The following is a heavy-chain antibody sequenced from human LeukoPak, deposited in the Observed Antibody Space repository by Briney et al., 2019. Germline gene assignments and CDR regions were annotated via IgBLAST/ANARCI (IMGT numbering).Heavy chain of an antibody. V-gene: IGHV1-2*02. CDR2: INPNSGGT. CDR3: ARGGQWLVNYYFDY. CDR1: RYTFTDHY. Sequence: EASVKVSCKALRYTFTDHYFHWLRQAPGQGLEWMGWINPNSGGTNYAQKFQGRVTMTRDTSISTAYMELSRLRSDDTAVYYCARGGQWLVNYYFDYWGQGTLVTVSS. J-gene: IGHJ4*02. D-gene: IGHD6-19*01.